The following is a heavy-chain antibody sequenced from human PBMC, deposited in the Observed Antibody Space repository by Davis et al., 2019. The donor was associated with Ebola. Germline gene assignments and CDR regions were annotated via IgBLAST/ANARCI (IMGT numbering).Heavy chain of an antibody. J-gene: IGHJ4*02. D-gene: IGHD3-9*01. CDR1: GYTFTSYG. Sequence: AASVKVSCKASGYTFTSYGISWVRQAPGQGLEWMGWISPYNGNTNYAQKLQGRVNMTTDTSTSTAYMELRSLRSDDTAVYYCAREGMHYAILAAYNGADYWGQGTLVTVSS. CDR2: ISPYNGNT. CDR3: AREGMHYAILAAYNGADY. V-gene: IGHV1-18*01.